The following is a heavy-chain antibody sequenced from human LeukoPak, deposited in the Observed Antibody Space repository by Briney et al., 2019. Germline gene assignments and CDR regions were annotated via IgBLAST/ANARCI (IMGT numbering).Heavy chain of an antibody. CDR2: ISYDGSNK. D-gene: IGHD5-18*01. V-gene: IGHV3-30-3*01. J-gene: IGHJ4*02. CDR3: ARGGTDVDTAMVLDY. CDR1: GYTFTSYA. Sequence: SCKASGYTFTSYAMHWVRQAPGKGLEWVAVISYDGSNKYYADSVKGRFTISRDNSKNTLYLQMNSLRAEDTAVYYCARGGTDVDTAMVLDYWGQGTLVTVSS.